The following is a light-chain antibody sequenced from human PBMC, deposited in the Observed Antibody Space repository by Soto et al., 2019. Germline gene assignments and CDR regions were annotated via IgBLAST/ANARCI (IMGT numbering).Light chain of an antibody. J-gene: IGLJ1*01. CDR3: SSYSTSRTPYV. Sequence: QSALSQPASVSGSPGQSVTISCTGTSSDVGGYDFVSWFQQHPGKAPKLIIYDVSDRPSGISNRFSGSKSGNTASLTISGLQAEDQADYYCSSYSTSRTPYVLGTGTKVTVL. CDR2: DVS. V-gene: IGLV2-14*01. CDR1: SSDVGGYDF.